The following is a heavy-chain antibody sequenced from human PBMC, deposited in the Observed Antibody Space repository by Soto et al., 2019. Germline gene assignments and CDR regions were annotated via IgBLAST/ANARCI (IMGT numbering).Heavy chain of an antibody. D-gene: IGHD1-1*01. CDR3: AKDRGARGYKGAFDI. V-gene: IGHV3-30*18. Sequence: VQLVESGGGVVQPGRSLRLSCAASGFTFSSYGMHWVRQAPGKGLEWVAVISYDGSNKYYADSVKGRFTISRDNSKNTLYLQMNSLRAEDTAVYYCAKDRGARGYKGAFDIWGQGTMVTVSS. CDR1: GFTFSSYG. J-gene: IGHJ3*02. CDR2: ISYDGSNK.